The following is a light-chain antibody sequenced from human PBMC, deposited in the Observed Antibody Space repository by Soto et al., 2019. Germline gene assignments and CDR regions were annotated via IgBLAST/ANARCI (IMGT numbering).Light chain of an antibody. CDR1: QGISNY. CDR2: VAS. V-gene: IGKV1-27*01. CDR3: QKYNSAPIT. J-gene: IGKJ4*01. Sequence: DIQMTQSPSSMSASLGDTVTITCRASQGISNYLAWYQQKPGKVPKLLIYVASTLQLGVPSRFSSSGSGTEFTLTISSLQPADVATYYCQKYNSAPITFGGGTKVQIK.